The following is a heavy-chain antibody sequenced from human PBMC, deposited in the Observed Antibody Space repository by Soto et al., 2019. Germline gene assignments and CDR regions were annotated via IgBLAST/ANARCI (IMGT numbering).Heavy chain of an antibody. CDR3: ARDRVMRGNSYYYGMDL. V-gene: IGHV1-69*14. CDR1: GGSFSSNA. Sequence: QVQLVQSGAEVKKPSSSVKVSCKASGGSFSSNAISWVRQAPGQGLEWMGVIIPILGTTTYAQKFQGRVTITADKSTTTAYMALSSLRSDDTAVYFCARDRVMRGNSYYYGMDLWGQGTTVTVSS. CDR2: IIPILGTT. J-gene: IGHJ6*02. D-gene: IGHD2-8*01.